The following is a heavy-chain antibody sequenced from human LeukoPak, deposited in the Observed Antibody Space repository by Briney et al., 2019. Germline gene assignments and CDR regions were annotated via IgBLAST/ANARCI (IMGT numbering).Heavy chain of an antibody. CDR2: ISGSGGTT. CDR1: GFTFSSQA. J-gene: IGHJ3*02. V-gene: IGHV3-23*01. CDR3: ARPDPFKSGWFGAFDI. Sequence: PGGSLRLSCAASGFTFSSQAMSWVRQAPGKGLEWVSGISGSGGTTYYADSVKGRFTISRDTPKNTLYLQMNSLRGEDTAVYYCARPDPFKSGWFGAFDIWGQGAMVTVAS. D-gene: IGHD3-10*01.